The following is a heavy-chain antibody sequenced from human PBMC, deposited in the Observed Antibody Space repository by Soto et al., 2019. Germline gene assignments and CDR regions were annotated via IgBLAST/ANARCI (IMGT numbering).Heavy chain of an antibody. CDR3: ARDKDVLRYFDWLLDGMDV. V-gene: IGHV3-33*01. CDR2: IWYDGSNK. J-gene: IGHJ6*02. CDR1: GFTFSSDC. D-gene: IGHD3-9*01. Sequence: GGSLILSWAASGFTFSSDCMHWVRQAPGKGLEWVAVIWYDGSNKYYADSVKGRFTISRDNSKNTLYLQMNSLRAEDTAVYYCARDKDVLRYFDWLLDGMDVWGQGTTVTVSS.